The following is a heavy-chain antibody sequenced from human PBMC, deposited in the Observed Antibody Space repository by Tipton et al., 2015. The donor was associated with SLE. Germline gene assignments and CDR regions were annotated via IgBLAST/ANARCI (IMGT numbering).Heavy chain of an antibody. CDR3: ARARPPPLRHRIAARNWFDP. V-gene: IGHV4-31*03. J-gene: IGHJ5*02. CDR2: IYYSGST. Sequence: TLSLTCTVSGGSISSGGYYWSWIRQHPGKGLEWIGYIYYSGSTYYNPSLKSRVTISVDTSKNQFSLKLSSVTAADTAVYYCARARPPPLRHRIAARNWFDPWVQGTLVTVSS. CDR1: GGSISSGGYY. D-gene: IGHD6-25*01.